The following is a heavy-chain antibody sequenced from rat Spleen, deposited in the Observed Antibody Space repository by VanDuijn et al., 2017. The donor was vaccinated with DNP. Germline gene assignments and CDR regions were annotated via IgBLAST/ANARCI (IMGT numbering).Heavy chain of an antibody. Sequence: EVQLVESGGGLVQPGRSLKLSCAASGFTFSNYGMAWVRQAPTKGLEWVASISTGGGNTYYRDSVTGRFTISRDNAKNNLYLQMDNLRSEDTATYYCVTHGSISSTSTGAMDVWGQGTSVTVSS. CDR2: ISTGGGNT. D-gene: IGHD1-5*01. V-gene: IGHV5S13*01. CDR1: GFTFSNYG. J-gene: IGHJ4*01. CDR3: VTHGSISSTSTGAMDV.